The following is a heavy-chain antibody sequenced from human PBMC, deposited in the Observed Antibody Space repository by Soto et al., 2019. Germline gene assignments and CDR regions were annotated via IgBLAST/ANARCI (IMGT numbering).Heavy chain of an antibody. CDR3: ARGRIAAAGPLVNWFDP. D-gene: IGHD6-13*01. CDR2: ISAYNGNT. Sequence: ASVKVSCKASGYTFTGYYMHWVRQAPGQGLEWMGWISAYNGNTNYAQKLQGRVTMTTDTSTSTAYMELRSLRSDDTAVYYCARGRIAAAGPLVNWFDPWGQGTLVTVSS. CDR1: GYTFTGYY. J-gene: IGHJ5*02. V-gene: IGHV1-18*04.